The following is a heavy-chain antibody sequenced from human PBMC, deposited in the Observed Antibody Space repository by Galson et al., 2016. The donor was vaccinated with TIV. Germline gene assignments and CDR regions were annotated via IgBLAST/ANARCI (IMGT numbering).Heavy chain of an antibody. D-gene: IGHD3-22*01. CDR2: INTDGRNT. CDR3: ARPSHYYDITSYYPLDY. Sequence: GSLRLSCAASGFTFSSYWMHWVRQAPGKGLVWVSRINTDGRNTAYADSLKGRFTVSRDNTKNTLYLQMHSLRAEDTAVYYCARPSHYYDITSYYPLDYWGRGSLVTVSS. J-gene: IGHJ4*02. V-gene: IGHV3-74*01. CDR1: GFTFSSYW.